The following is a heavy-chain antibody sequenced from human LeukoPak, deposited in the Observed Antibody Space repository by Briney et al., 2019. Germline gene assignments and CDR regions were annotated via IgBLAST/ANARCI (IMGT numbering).Heavy chain of an antibody. CDR3: ARVGSTDSPHAFDI. CDR2: INSDGSMT. J-gene: IGHJ3*02. Sequence: PGGSLRLSCAASGFLFSSYWIDWVRHAPGKGLVWVSGINSDGSMTRYAESVKGRFTISRDNAKNTLYLQMNSLRAEDTAVYYCARVGSTDSPHAFDIWGQGTTVTVSS. V-gene: IGHV3-74*01. CDR1: GFLFSSYW. D-gene: IGHD3-22*01.